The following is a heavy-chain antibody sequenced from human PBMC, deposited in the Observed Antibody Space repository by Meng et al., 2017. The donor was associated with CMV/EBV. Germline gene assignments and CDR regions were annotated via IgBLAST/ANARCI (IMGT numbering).Heavy chain of an antibody. Sequence: QWHLPGSGPGLVRPSETLSLTCSVSGPSISHFYWSWIRQPASKGLEWIGRIYSSGNTNYNPSLKSRVTMSLDTSKNQISLRLISVTAADTAVYYCATGSGDFDHWGPGTLVTVSS. V-gene: IGHV4-4*07. CDR3: ATGSGDFDH. CDR1: GPSISHFY. J-gene: IGHJ4*02. D-gene: IGHD1-26*01. CDR2: IYSSGNT.